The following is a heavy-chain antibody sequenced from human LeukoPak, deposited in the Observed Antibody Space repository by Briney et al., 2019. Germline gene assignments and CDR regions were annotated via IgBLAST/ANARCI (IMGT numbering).Heavy chain of an antibody. D-gene: IGHD4-23*01. Sequence: GASVKVSCKASGGTFSSYAISWVRQAPGQGLEWMGGIIPIFGTANYAQKFQGRVTITTDESTSTVYMELSSLRSEDTAVYYCASGTPTTVVTPSFDYWGQGTLVTVSS. V-gene: IGHV1-69*05. CDR1: GGTFSSYA. CDR3: ASGTPTTVVTPSFDY. J-gene: IGHJ4*02. CDR2: IIPIFGTA.